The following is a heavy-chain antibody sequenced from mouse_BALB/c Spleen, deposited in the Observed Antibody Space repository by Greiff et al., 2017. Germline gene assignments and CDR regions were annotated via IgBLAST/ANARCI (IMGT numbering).Heavy chain of an antibody. Sequence: QVQLKESGPQLVRPGASVKISCKASGYSFTSYWMHWVKQRPGQGLEWIGMIDPSDSETRLNQKFKDKATLTVDKSSSTAYMQLSSPTSEDSAVYYCARSRTTVVTSGYWGQGTSVTVSS. CDR2: IDPSDSET. CDR3: ARSRTTVVTSGY. D-gene: IGHD1-1*01. V-gene: IGHV1S126*01. J-gene: IGHJ4*01. CDR1: GYSFTSYW.